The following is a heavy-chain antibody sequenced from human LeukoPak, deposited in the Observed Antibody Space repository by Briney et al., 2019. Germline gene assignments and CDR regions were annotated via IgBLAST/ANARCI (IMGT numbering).Heavy chain of an antibody. CDR1: GFTFDDYA. CDR3: AKGGPTVPTLPFDY. J-gene: IGHJ4*02. CDR2: ICWNSGSI. D-gene: IGHD4-17*01. Sequence: GGSLRLSCAASGFTFDDYAMHWVRQAPGKGLEWGSGICWNSGSIGYADSVKGRLTISRDNAKNSLYLQMNSLRAEDMALYYCAKGGPTVPTLPFDYWGQGTLVTVSS. V-gene: IGHV3-9*03.